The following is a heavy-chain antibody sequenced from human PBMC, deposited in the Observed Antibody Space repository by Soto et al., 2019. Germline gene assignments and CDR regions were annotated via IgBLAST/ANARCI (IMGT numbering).Heavy chain of an antibody. Sequence: PGGSLRLSCAASGFTFNNYAMTWALQAPGKGLEWVATISATGGSTYYADSVKGRFTISRDNSKNTLYLQMNGLRVEDTAVYYCAKDRFAGNFDYWGQGTQVTVSS. CDR2: ISATGGST. D-gene: IGHD3-3*01. CDR3: AKDRFAGNFDY. CDR1: GFTFNNYA. J-gene: IGHJ4*02. V-gene: IGHV3-23*01.